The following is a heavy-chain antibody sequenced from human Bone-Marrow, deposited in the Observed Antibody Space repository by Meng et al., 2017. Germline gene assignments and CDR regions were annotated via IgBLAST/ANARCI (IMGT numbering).Heavy chain of an antibody. Sequence: GGSLRLSWAVSGFTFSKYPMEWVRQAPGKGLEWVAVISYDGSNKDYGDSVQGRFTISRDDSKNTLYLQMNSLRAEDTAVYYCARVQTYYDLLSGYYIDFWGQGTLVTVSS. J-gene: IGHJ4*02. V-gene: IGHV3-30*04. CDR1: GFTFSKYP. D-gene: IGHD3-3*01. CDR2: ISYDGSNK. CDR3: ARVQTYYDLLSGYYIDF.